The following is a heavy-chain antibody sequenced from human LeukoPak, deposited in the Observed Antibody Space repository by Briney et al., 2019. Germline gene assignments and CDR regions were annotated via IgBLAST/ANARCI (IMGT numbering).Heavy chain of an antibody. J-gene: IGHJ4*02. CDR2: IYYSGST. Sequence: KPSETLSLTCTVPGGSISSSSYYWGWVRQPPGKGLEWIGSIYYSGSTYFNPSPKSRLTISVDTSKNQFSLKLSSVTAADTAVYYCARNLQLWLSVCDYWGQGTLVTVSS. CDR1: GGSISSSSYY. D-gene: IGHD5-18*01. CDR3: ARNLQLWLSVCDY. V-gene: IGHV4-39*01.